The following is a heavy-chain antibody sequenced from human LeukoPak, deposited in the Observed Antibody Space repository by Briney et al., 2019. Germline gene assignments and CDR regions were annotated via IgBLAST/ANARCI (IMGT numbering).Heavy chain of an antibody. D-gene: IGHD6-19*01. CDR3: TGGGWSTDAFDI. J-gene: IGHJ3*02. V-gene: IGHV3-23*01. CDR1: GFTFSNYA. Sequence: GGSLRLSCAASGFTFSNYAMSWVRQAPGKGLEWVSGITGSGGSTNYADSVKGRFTISRDNSKNTLYLQMSSLRAEDTAVYYCTGGGWSTDAFDIWGQGTMVTVSS. CDR2: ITGSGGST.